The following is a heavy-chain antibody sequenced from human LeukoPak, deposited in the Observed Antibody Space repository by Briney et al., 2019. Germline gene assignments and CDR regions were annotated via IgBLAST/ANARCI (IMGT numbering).Heavy chain of an antibody. CDR3: ARALSHCLDY. CDR2: IKHDGSEK. Sequence: PSETLSLTCTVSGGSISSSSYYWGWIRQPPGKGLEWVANIKHDGSEKYYVDSVKGRFSISRDNAKKSLYLQMNSLRAEDTAVYYCARALSHCLDYWGQGTLVTVSS. CDR1: GGSISSSSYY. J-gene: IGHJ4*02. D-gene: IGHD3-16*01. V-gene: IGHV3-7*01.